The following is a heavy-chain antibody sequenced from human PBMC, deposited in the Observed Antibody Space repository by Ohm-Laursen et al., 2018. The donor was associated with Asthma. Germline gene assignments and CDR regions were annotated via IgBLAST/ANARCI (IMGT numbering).Heavy chain of an antibody. V-gene: IGHV4-61*01. Sequence: GTLSLTCTVSGGSVSSGSYYWSWIRQPPGKGLEWIGYIYYSGSTNYNPSLKSRVTISVDTSKNQFSLKLSSVTAADTAVYYCATGYSSSLYRMWGQGTLVTVSS. D-gene: IGHD6-13*01. CDR3: ATGYSSSLYRM. CDR2: IYYSGST. J-gene: IGHJ4*02. CDR1: GGSVSSGSYY.